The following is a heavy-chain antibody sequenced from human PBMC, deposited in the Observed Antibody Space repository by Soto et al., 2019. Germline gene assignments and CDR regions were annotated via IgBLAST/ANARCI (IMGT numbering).Heavy chain of an antibody. D-gene: IGHD1-1*01. CDR1: GYTFTSYY. Sequence: ASVKVSCKASGYTFTSYYMHWVRQAPGQGLEWMGIINPSGGSTSYAQKFQGRVTMTRDTSTSTVYMELSSLRSEDTAVYYCARDINNWNDPPLYGMDVWGQGTTVTVSS. J-gene: IGHJ6*02. CDR2: INPSGGST. V-gene: IGHV1-46*01. CDR3: ARDINNWNDPPLYGMDV.